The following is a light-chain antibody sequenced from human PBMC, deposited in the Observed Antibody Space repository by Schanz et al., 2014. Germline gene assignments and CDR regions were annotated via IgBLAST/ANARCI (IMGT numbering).Light chain of an antibody. CDR3: QQYGSSPGT. J-gene: IGKJ1*01. CDR2: GAS. Sequence: DIVLTQSPGTLSLSPGERATLSCRASQSLSSNHLAWYQQKPGQAPRLLIYGASNRASGIPDRFSGSGSGTDFTLTITRLETEDFAVYYCQQYGSSPGTFGQGTKVEIK. CDR1: QSLSSNH. V-gene: IGKV3-20*01.